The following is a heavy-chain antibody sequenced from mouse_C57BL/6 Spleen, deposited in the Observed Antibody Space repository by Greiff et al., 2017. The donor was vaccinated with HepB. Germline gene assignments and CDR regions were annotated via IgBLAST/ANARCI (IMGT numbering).Heavy chain of an antibody. CDR1: GFSFTSYG. CDR2: IWSGGST. Sequence: VKLVESGPGLVQPSQSLSITCTVSGFSFTSYGVHWVRQSPGKGLEWLGVIWSGGSTDYNAAFISRLSISKDNSKSQVFFKMNSLQADDTAIYYCATQDYAMDYWGQGTSVTVSS. V-gene: IGHV2-2*01. J-gene: IGHJ4*01. CDR3: ATQDYAMDY.